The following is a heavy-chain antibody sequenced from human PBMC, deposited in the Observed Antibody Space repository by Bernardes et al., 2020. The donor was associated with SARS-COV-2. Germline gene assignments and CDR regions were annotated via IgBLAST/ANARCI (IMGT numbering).Heavy chain of an antibody. Sequence: GGSLRLSCAATGFALSDHWMTWVRQAPGKGLEWVANIKQDGGEKYHVDSVKGRFTVSRDNAKNSLYLQMNSLRAEDTAVYYCARDLRFLWFGDLVPGILDIWGQGTVVTVSS. CDR1: GFALSDHW. CDR3: ARDLRFLWFGDLVPGILDI. D-gene: IGHD3-10*01. V-gene: IGHV3-7*01. J-gene: IGHJ3*02. CDR2: IKQDGGEK.